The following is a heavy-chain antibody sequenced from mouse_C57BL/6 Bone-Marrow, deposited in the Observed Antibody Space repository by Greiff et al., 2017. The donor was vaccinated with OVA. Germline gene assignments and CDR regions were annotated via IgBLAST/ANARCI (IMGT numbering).Heavy chain of an antibody. Sequence: ESGPGLVKPSQSLSLTCSVTGYSITSGYYWNWIRQFPGNKLEWMGYISYDGSNNYNPSLKNRISITRDTSKNQFFLKLNSVTTEDTATYYCARKGLYYDYAWFAYWGQGTLVTVSA. D-gene: IGHD2-4*01. CDR2: ISYDGSN. CDR3: ARKGLYYDYAWFAY. CDR1: GYSITSGYY. J-gene: IGHJ3*01. V-gene: IGHV3-6*01.